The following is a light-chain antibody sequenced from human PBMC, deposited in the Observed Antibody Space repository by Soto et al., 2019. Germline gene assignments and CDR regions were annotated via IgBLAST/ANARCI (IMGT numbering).Light chain of an antibody. CDR2: DAS. CDR3: QQANSFPIT. V-gene: IGKV1-12*01. Sequence: MQRPQSTSSDAESFGDRFIITCHASQDISTWLAWYQQEPGRAPKLLISDASRLQSGVPSRFSGSGSGTDFTLSISSLQPEDSATYYCQQANSFPITFGQGRRLEI. CDR1: QDISTW. J-gene: IGKJ5*01.